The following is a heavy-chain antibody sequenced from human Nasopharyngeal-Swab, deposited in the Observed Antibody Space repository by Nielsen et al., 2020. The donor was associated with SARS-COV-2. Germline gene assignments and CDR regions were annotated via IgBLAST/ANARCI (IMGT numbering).Heavy chain of an antibody. CDR3: ARDLDVVVPAAIAY. CDR1: GFTFSSYW. D-gene: IGHD2-2*01. J-gene: IGHJ4*02. CDR2: IKQDGSEK. V-gene: IGHV3-7*03. Sequence: GESLKISCAASGFTFSSYWMSWVRQAPGKGLEWVANIKQDGSEKYYVDSVKGRFTISRDNAKNSLHLQMNSLRAEDTAVYYCARDLDVVVPAAIAYWGQGTLVTVSS.